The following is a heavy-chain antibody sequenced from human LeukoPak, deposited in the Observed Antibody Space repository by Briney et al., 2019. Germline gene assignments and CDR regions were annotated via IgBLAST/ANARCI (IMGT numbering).Heavy chain of an antibody. V-gene: IGHV3-48*01. J-gene: IGHJ4*02. CDR1: GFTFSSYS. CDR3: AKGKNYYGSGSYYPLNY. Sequence: GGSLRLSCAASGFTFSSYSMNWVRQAPGKGLEWVSYISSSSSTIYYADSVTGRFTISRDNSKNTLYLQMNSLRAEDTAVYYCAKGKNYYGSGSYYPLNYWGQGTLVTVSS. CDR2: ISSSSSTI. D-gene: IGHD3-10*01.